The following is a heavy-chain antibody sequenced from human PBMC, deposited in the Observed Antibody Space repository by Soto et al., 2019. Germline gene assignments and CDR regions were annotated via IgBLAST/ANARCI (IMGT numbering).Heavy chain of an antibody. CDR2: IYYSGST. D-gene: IGHD6-13*01. J-gene: IGHJ3*02. CDR3: ARLKRYSSSWYDAFDI. V-gene: IGHV4-59*01. Sequence: PSETLSLTCTFSGGSISSYYWSWIRQPPGKGLEWIGYIYYSGSTNYNPSLKSRVTISVDTSKNQFSLKLSSVTAADTAVYYCARLKRYSSSWYDAFDIWGQGTMVTVSS. CDR1: GGSISSYY.